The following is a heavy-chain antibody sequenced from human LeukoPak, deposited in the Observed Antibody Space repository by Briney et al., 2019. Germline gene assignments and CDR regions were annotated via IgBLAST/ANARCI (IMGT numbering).Heavy chain of an antibody. CDR1: GGSISSYY. CDR2: IYYSGST. CDR3: ARAPRYSGSYFLDY. Sequence: SETLSLTCTVSGGSISSYYWSWIRQPPGKGLEWIEYIYYSGSTNYNPSPKSRVTISVDTSKSQFSLKLNSVTAADTAVYYCARAPRYSGSYFLDYWGQGTLVTVSS. V-gene: IGHV4-59*01. J-gene: IGHJ4*02. D-gene: IGHD1-26*01.